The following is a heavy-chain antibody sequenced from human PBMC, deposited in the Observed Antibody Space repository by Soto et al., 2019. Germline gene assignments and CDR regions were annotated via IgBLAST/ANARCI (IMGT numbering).Heavy chain of an antibody. Sequence: EVQLVESGGGLVQPGGSLRLSCAASGFTFSSYWMSWVRQAPGKGLEWVANIKQDGSEKYYVDSVKGRFTISRDNAQNSLYMQMNSLRAEDTAVYYCARDLRIAARRSYFDYWGQGTLVTVSS. CDR2: IKQDGSEK. CDR3: ARDLRIAARRSYFDY. V-gene: IGHV3-7*05. CDR1: GFTFSSYW. D-gene: IGHD6-6*01. J-gene: IGHJ4*02.